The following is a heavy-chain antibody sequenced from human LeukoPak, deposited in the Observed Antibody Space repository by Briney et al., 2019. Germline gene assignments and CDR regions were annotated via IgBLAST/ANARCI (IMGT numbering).Heavy chain of an antibody. V-gene: IGHV4-34*01. CDR1: GGSFSGYY. D-gene: IGHD5-18*01. Sequence: SETLSLTCAVYGGSFSGYYWSWIRQPPGKGLEWIGEINHSRSTNYNPSLKSRVTISVDTSKNQFSLKLSSVTAADTAVYYCARGLEDTAMGTIDYWGQGTLVTVSS. J-gene: IGHJ4*02. CDR3: ARGLEDTAMGTIDY. CDR2: INHSRST.